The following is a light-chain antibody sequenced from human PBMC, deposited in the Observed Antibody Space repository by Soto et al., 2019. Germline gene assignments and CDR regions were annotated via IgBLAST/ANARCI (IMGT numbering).Light chain of an antibody. CDR1: SSNIGSNY. Sequence: QSALTQPPSASGTPGQRVTISCSGSSSNIGSNYVYWYLQLPGTAPKLLIYRNNQRPSGVPDRFSGSKSGTSASLAISGLRSEDEADYYCAAWDDSLSAFYVFGTGTKVTVL. CDR3: AAWDDSLSAFYV. V-gene: IGLV1-47*01. J-gene: IGLJ1*01. CDR2: RNN.